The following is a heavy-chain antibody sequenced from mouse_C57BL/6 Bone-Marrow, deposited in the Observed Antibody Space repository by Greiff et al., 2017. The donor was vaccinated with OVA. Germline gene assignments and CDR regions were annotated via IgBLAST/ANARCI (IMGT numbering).Heavy chain of an antibody. CDR1: GYTFTNYW. V-gene: IGHV1-63*01. J-gene: IGHJ2*01. CDR2: IYPGGGYT. D-gene: IGHD4-1*01. Sequence: QVQLQQSGAELVRPGTSVKMSCKASGYTFTNYWIGWAKQRPGHGLEWIGDIYPGGGYTNYNEKFKGKATLTADKSSSTAYMQFSSLTSEDSPIYYCARRGPWDAFDYWGQGTTLTVSS. CDR3: ARRGPWDAFDY.